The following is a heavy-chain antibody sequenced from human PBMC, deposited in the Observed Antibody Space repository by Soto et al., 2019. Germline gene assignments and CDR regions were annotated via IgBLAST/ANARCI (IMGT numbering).Heavy chain of an antibody. J-gene: IGHJ4*02. Sequence: GGSLRLSCAASGFPFSSYAMSWVRQAPGKGLEWVSAISGSGGSTYYADSVKGRFTISRDNSKNTLYLQMNSLRAEDTAVYYCASSLLVRGLFDYWGQGTLVTVSS. CDR1: GFPFSSYA. CDR3: ASSLLVRGLFDY. V-gene: IGHV3-23*01. D-gene: IGHD6-13*01. CDR2: ISGSGGST.